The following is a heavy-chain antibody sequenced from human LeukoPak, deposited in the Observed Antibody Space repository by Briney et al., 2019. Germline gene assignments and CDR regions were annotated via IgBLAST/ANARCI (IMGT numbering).Heavy chain of an antibody. CDR1: GGTFSSYA. V-gene: IGHV1-69*13. J-gene: IGHJ4*02. CDR3: ARGISGRSHFDY. CDR2: IIPIFGTA. Sequence: ASVKVSCKASGGTFSSYAISWVRQAPGQGLEWMGGIIPIFGTANYAQKFQGRVTNTADESTSTAYMELSSLRSEDTAVYYCARGISGRSHFDYWGQGTLVTVSS. D-gene: IGHD1-14*01.